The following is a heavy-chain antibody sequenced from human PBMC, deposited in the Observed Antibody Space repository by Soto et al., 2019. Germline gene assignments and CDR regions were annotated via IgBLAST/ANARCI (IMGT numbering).Heavy chain of an antibody. Sequence: PGGSLRLSCAASGFTFARYSMNWVRQAPGKGLEWVSSISSTTNYIYYADSMKGRFTVSRDNAKNSVYLEMNSLSAEDTAVYYCARESEDLTSNFDYWGQGTLVTVSS. CDR2: ISSTTNYI. CDR1: GFTFARYS. V-gene: IGHV3-21*01. CDR3: ARESEDLTSNFDY. J-gene: IGHJ4*02.